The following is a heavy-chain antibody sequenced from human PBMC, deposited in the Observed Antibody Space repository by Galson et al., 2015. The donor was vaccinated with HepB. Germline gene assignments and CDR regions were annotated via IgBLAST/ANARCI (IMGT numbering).Heavy chain of an antibody. CDR1: GFSLSTSGVG. CDR2: IYWDDDK. D-gene: IGHD6-19*01. V-gene: IGHV2-5*02. Sequence: PALVKPTQTLTLTCTFSGFSLSTSGVGVGWIRQPPGKALEWLALIYWDDDKRYRPSLKSRLTITRDTSKNQVVLTMTNIDPVDTATYYCAHTKVAVAGHGPFDYWGQGNLVTVSS. CDR3: AHTKVAVAGHGPFDY. J-gene: IGHJ4*02.